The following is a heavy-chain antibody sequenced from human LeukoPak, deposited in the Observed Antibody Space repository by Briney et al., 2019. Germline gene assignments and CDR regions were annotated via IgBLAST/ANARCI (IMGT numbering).Heavy chain of an antibody. J-gene: IGHJ4*02. CDR3: ARGGEYYYGSGSYEVDY. V-gene: IGHV1-2*02. CDR1: RYTFTAYY. CDR2: INPNSGDT. Sequence: ASVKVSCKASRYTFTAYYIHWLRQAPGQGLEWMGWINPNSGDTNYAQKFQGRVTMTKDTSISTAYMELSRVTAADTAVYYCARGGEYYYGSGSYEVDYWGQGTLVTVSS. D-gene: IGHD3-10*01.